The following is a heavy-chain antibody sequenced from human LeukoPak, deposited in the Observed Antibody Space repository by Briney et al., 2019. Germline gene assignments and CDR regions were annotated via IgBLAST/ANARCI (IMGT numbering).Heavy chain of an antibody. D-gene: IGHD1-26*01. J-gene: IGHJ4*02. V-gene: IGHV3-7*01. Sequence: GGSLRLSCTASGFTYSSYWMSWVRQAPGKGLEWVANIRQDGGLKHYVDSVKGRFTISRDNAENSLYLQMNSLRAEDTAVYYCAREIVGAIKSYFDYWGQGTLVTASS. CDR1: GFTYSSYW. CDR3: AREIVGAIKSYFDY. CDR2: IRQDGGLK.